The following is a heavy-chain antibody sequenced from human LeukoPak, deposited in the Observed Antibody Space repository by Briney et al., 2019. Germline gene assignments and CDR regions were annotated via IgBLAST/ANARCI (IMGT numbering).Heavy chain of an antibody. CDR1: GFSLSTSGMS. CDR2: IDWDDGK. J-gene: IGHJ4*02. CDR3: ARMGSGNYRFDY. V-gene: IGHV2-70*11. Sequence: SGPALVKPTQTLTLICTFSGFSLSTSGMSVSWIRQPPGKALEWLARIDWDDGKYYSTSVKTRLTLSKDTSKNQVVLTMTNMDPVDTATYYCARMGSGNYRFDYWGQGALVTVSS. D-gene: IGHD1-26*01.